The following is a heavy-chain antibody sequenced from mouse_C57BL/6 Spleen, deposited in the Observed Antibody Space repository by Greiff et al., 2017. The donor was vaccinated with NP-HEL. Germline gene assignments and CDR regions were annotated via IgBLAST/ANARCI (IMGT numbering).Heavy chain of an antibody. D-gene: IGHD1-1*01. Sequence: QVQLKQSGAELVKPGASVKLSCKASGYTFTSYWMQWVKQRPGQGLEWIGEIDPSDSYTNYNQKFKGKATLTVDTSSSTAYMQLSSLTSEDSAVYYCARSHYYGSGAMDYWGQGTSVTVSS. V-gene: IGHV1-50*01. CDR3: ARSHYYGSGAMDY. CDR1: GYTFTSYW. CDR2: IDPSDSYT. J-gene: IGHJ4*01.